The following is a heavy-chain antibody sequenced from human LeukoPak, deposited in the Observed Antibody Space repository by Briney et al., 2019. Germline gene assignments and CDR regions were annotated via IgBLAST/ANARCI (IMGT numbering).Heavy chain of an antibody. CDR2: ISWNSGSI. D-gene: IGHD2-2*01. Sequence: SLRLSCAASGFTFDDYAMHWVRQAPGKGLEWVSGISWNSGSIGYADSVKGRFTISRDNAKNSLYLQMNSLRAEDTALYYCANLCSSTSCHDYWGQGTLVTVFS. CDR1: GFTFDDYA. J-gene: IGHJ4*02. V-gene: IGHV3-9*01. CDR3: ANLCSSTSCHDY.